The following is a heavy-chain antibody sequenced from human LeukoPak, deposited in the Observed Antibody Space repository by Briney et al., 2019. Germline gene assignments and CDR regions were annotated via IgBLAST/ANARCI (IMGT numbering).Heavy chain of an antibody. CDR2: IIPIFGTA. D-gene: IGHD6-13*01. CDR1: GYTFTSYG. J-gene: IGHJ4*02. CDR3: ARGYSSSWYGGSYFDY. V-gene: IGHV1-69*13. Sequence: SVKVSCKASGYTFTSYGISWVRQAPGQGLEWMGGIIPIFGTANYAQKFQGRVTITADESTSTAYMELSSLRSEDTAVYYCARGYSSSWYGGSYFDYWGQGTLVTVSS.